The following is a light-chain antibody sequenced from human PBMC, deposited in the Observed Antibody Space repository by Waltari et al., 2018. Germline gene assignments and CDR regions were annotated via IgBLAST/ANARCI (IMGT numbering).Light chain of an antibody. Sequence: EIVLTQSPATLSLSPGERATLSCRASQSVSSYLGWYQQKPGQAPRLLMDGTSNRATGIPARFSGSGSGTDFTLTISSLEPEDFGVYFCQQRGNWPPTFGQGTKVEIK. J-gene: IGKJ1*01. V-gene: IGKV3-11*01. CDR2: GTS. CDR3: QQRGNWPPT. CDR1: QSVSSY.